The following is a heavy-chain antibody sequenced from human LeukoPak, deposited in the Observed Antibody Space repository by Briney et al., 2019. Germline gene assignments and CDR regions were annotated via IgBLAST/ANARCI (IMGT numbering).Heavy chain of an antibody. Sequence: PGGSLRLSCAASGFTFSSYWMSWVRQAPGKGLEWVANIKQDGSEKYSVDSVKGRFTISRDNAKNSLYLQMNSLRTEDTAVYYCARDVRGSVTSSFYYYVDVWGKGTTVTVSS. CDR1: GFTFSSYW. D-gene: IGHD5-18*01. CDR3: ARDVRGSVTSSFYYYVDV. V-gene: IGHV3-7*01. J-gene: IGHJ6*03. CDR2: IKQDGSEK.